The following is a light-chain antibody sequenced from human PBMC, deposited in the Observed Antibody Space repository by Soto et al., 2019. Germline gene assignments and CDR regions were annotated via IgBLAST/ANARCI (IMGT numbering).Light chain of an antibody. Sequence: SVLRQSPSVSAAPGQKVTISCSGSNSNIGNKDVSWYQQFPGTAPKLLIYDNNRRPSGIPDRFSASKSGALATLAITGLQSGDEADYYCGTWDSGLSVVVFGGGTKVTVL. CDR3: GTWDSGLSVVV. CDR1: NSNIGNKD. J-gene: IGLJ2*01. V-gene: IGLV1-51*01. CDR2: DNN.